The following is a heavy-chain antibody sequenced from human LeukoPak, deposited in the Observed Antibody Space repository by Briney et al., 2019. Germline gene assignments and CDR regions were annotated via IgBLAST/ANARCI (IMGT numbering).Heavy chain of an antibody. CDR2: ISTYNGNT. Sequence: ASVKVPCKASGYTFTSFGICWVRQAPGQGLEWMGWISTYNGNTNYAQKLQGRVTMTTDTSTSTAYMELRSLRSDDTAVYYFARVRDAGLRDFDYWGQGTLVTVSS. D-gene: IGHD2-21*02. V-gene: IGHV1-18*01. CDR1: GYTFTSFG. CDR3: ARVRDAGLRDFDY. J-gene: IGHJ4*02.